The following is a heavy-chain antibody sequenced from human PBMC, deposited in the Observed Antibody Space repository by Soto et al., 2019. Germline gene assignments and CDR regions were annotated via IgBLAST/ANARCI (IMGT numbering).Heavy chain of an antibody. CDR2: VSYEASTE. V-gene: IGHV3-30*03. CDR1: GFTFNNYG. D-gene: IGHD3-3*01. Sequence: ESGGGVVQPGRSLRLACVASGFTFNNYGMHWVRQAPGKGLEGVAVVSYEASTEYYADSVKGRFAISRDNSKNTLYLQMNSLRSEDTAVYYCARGGRFLEWLLTHDYWGQGTLVTVSS. J-gene: IGHJ4*01. CDR3: ARGGRFLEWLLTHDY.